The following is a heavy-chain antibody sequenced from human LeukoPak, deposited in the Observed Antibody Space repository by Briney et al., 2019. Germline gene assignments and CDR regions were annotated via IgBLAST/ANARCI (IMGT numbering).Heavy chain of an antibody. V-gene: IGHV3-72*01. J-gene: IGHJ4*02. CDR2: TRNKANKYTT. Sequence: PGGSLRLSCAASGFTFSDHYMDWVRQAPGKGLEWVGLTRNKANKYTTEYAASVKGRFTISRDDSKNSLYLQMNSLKSEDTAVYYCATSWYTSGWYPDCWGQGTLVTVSS. D-gene: IGHD6-19*01. CDR1: GFTFSDHY. CDR3: ATSWYTSGWYPDC.